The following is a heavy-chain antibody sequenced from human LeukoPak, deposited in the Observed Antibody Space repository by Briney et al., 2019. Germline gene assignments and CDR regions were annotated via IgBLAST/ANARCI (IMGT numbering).Heavy chain of an antibody. J-gene: IGHJ4*02. CDR3: ASGGPTRGALES. CDR2: LRKDATYS. Sequence: PGGSLRLSCEASGLGFSSYGMYWVRQTPDKGLEWVAYLRKDATYSNYADSVRGRFTISRDNSKYTVDLQMTSLRIEDTAVYYCASGGPTRGALESWGQGTLVTVSS. D-gene: IGHD1-26*01. V-gene: IGHV3-30*02. CDR1: GLGFSSYG.